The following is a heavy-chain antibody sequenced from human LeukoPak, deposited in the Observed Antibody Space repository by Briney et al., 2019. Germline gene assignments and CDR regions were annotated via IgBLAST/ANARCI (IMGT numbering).Heavy chain of an antibody. CDR1: GFTFSSYE. CDR2: ISGSGIK. J-gene: IGHJ3*02. Sequence: GGSLRLSCAASGFTFSSYEMNWVRQAPGKGLEWVSYISGSGIKHYADSVKGRFTISRDNAKNSLYLQMNSLRVEDTAVYYCAREDTGVAFDIWGQGTTVTV. D-gene: IGHD2-8*01. CDR3: AREDTGVAFDI. V-gene: IGHV3-48*03.